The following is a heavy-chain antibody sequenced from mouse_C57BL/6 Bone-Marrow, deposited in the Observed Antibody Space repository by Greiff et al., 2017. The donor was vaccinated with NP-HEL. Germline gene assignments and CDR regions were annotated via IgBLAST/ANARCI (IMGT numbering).Heavy chain of an antibody. CDR3: TSIYYYGSSLNYYAMDY. Sequence: VQLQQSGAELVRPGASVKLSCTASGFNIKDDYLHWVKQRPEQGLEWIGWIDPENGYPEYASKFQGKATITADTSSNTAYLQLSSLTSEDTAAYYCTSIYYYGSSLNYYAMDYWGQGTSVTVAS. D-gene: IGHD1-1*01. CDR1: GFNIKDDY. J-gene: IGHJ4*01. V-gene: IGHV14-4*01. CDR2: IDPENGYP.